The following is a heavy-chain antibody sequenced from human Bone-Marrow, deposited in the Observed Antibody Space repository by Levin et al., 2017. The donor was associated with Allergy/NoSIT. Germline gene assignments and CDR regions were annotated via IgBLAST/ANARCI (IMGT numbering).Heavy chain of an antibody. CDR3: AKGEDIVVVVATYYYYGMDV. J-gene: IGHJ6*02. CDR1: GFTFSSYA. V-gene: IGHV3-23*01. Sequence: GESLKISCAASGFTFSSYAMSWVRQAPGKGLEWVSAISGSGGSTYYADSVKGRFTISRDNSKNTLYLQMNSLRAEDTAVYYCAKGEDIVVVVATYYYYGMDVWGQGTTVTVSS. CDR2: ISGSGGST. D-gene: IGHD2-15*01.